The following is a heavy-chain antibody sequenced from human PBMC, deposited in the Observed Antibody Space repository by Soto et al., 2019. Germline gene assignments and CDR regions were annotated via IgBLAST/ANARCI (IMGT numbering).Heavy chain of an antibody. V-gene: IGHV1-3*01. CDR3: ARGASPYGSGITSGRHYYYYYMDV. Sequence: AKVKVSCKAIRYTFSNFAVHWMRQSPVKSLEWMGWINPGNGDTQYSRNFQGRVTMTTDTSTSTAYMELRSLRSDDTAVYYCARGASPYGSGITSGRHYYYYYMDVWGKGTTVTVSS. J-gene: IGHJ6*03. CDR1: RYTFSNFA. CDR2: INPGNGDT. D-gene: IGHD3-10*01.